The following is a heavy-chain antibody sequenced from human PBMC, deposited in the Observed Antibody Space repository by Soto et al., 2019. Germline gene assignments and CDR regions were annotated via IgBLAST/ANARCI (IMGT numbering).Heavy chain of an antibody. D-gene: IGHD2-8*01. V-gene: IGHV1-2*04. CDR3: ARGDSTDCSNGVCSFFYNHDMDV. Sequence: ASVNVSCKASGYSFTDYHIHWVRQAPGQGLEWLGRINPKSGGTSTAQKFQGWVTMTTDTSISTASMELTRLTSDDTAIYYCARGDSTDCSNGVCSFFYNHDMDVWGQGTTVTVSS. J-gene: IGHJ6*02. CDR1: GYSFTDYH. CDR2: INPKSGGT.